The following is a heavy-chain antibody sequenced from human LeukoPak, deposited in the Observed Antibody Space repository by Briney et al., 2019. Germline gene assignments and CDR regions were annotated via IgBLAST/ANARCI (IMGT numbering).Heavy chain of an antibody. CDR3: ARGNYDILTGYHYYFDY. CDR1: GGSISSYY. V-gene: IGHV4-59*01. Sequence: SETLSLTCSVSGGSISSYYWSWIRQPPGKGLEWIGYIYYSGSTNYNPSLKSRVTISVDTSKNQFSLKLSSVTAADTAVYYCARGNYDILTGYHYYFDYWGQGTLVTVSS. D-gene: IGHD3-9*01. CDR2: IYYSGST. J-gene: IGHJ4*02.